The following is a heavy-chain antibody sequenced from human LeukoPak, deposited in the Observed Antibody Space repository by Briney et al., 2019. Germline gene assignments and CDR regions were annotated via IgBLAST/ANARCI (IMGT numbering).Heavy chain of an antibody. CDR2: IYGGGST. CDR1: GFTVSSNY. V-gene: IGHV3-53*01. D-gene: IGHD3-9*01. Sequence: QTGGSLRLSCAASGFTVSSNYMSWVRQAPGKGLEWVSVIYGGGSTYYADSVKGRFTISRDNSKNTLYIQMNSLRAEDTAVYYCARPEYYDILTGYYTRQSWYFDLWGRGTLVTVSS. J-gene: IGHJ2*01. CDR3: ARPEYYDILTGYYTRQSWYFDL.